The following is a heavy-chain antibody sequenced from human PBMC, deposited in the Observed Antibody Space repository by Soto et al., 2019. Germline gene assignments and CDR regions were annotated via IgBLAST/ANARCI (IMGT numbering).Heavy chain of an antibody. CDR2: VYSTGGV. CDR1: GDSIGRFY. J-gene: IGHJ6*02. D-gene: IGHD1-26*01. Sequence: QLQLHESGPGLVKPSETLSLTCNVSGDSIGRFYWSWIRQSAGKGLEWIGRVYSTGGVTYNPALKGRVTISLDRSNNHVSLEMNSVTAADTAVYFCAIDLSGTGLDIWVRGTRVSVSS. CDR3: AIDLSGTGLDI. V-gene: IGHV4-4*07.